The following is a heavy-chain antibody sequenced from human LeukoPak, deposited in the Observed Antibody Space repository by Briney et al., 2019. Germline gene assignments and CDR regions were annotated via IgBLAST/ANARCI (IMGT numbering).Heavy chain of an antibody. V-gene: IGHV4-4*07. CDR2: IYTRGRT. J-gene: IGHJ5*02. D-gene: IGHD4-17*01. CDR1: GGSISSYY. Sequence: PSETLSLTCTVSGGSISSYYWNWIRQPAGKGLEWIGRIYTRGRTNYNTSLKSRVTMSADTSKNQLSLKVSSVTAADTAVYYCARDRPLATVTTVDTYGFDPWGQGTLVTVSS. CDR3: ARDRPLATVTTVDTYGFDP.